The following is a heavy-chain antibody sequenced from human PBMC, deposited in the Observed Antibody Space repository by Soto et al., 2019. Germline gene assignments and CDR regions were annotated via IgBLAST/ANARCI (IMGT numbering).Heavy chain of an antibody. CDR1: GYSFTTYG. V-gene: IGHV1-18*01. D-gene: IGHD2-8*01. CDR3: AREYCTSESCYGSDY. J-gene: IGHJ4*02. Sequence: QVQLVQSGAEVKKPRASVKVSCRAGGYSFTTYGISWVRQAPGEGLEWMGWISADSVNTKSAQKFQDRLTMTTDTSTSTAYMELGSLRSDDTAIYYCAREYCTSESCYGSDYWGQGTLVTVSS. CDR2: ISADSVNT.